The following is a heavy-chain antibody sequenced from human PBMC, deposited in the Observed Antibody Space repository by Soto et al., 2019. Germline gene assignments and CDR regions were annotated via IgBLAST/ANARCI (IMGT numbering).Heavy chain of an antibody. Sequence: EVQLAESGGGLVQPGGSLRLSCAASGFTFDNYWMSWVRQTPGKELERVATIKVDGSEKYYVDSVKGRFIISRDNAKNSVYLQMDRLRAEDTAVYYCARDRGRQTFDYGGQGTLVTVSS. CDR1: GFTFDNYW. J-gene: IGHJ4*02. CDR3: ARDRGRQTFDY. D-gene: IGHD3-10*01. V-gene: IGHV3-7*03. CDR2: IKVDGSEK.